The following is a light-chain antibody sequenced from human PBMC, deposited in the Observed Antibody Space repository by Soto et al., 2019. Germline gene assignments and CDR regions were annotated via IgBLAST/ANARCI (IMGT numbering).Light chain of an antibody. CDR3: HHYDSSPPYT. CDR1: RSFASSY. CDR2: ATS. V-gene: IGKV3-20*01. J-gene: IGKJ2*01. Sequence: DIVLTQSPATLSLSPGERATLSCRASRSFASSYLAWYQHKPGQAPRLLIYATSIRATGIPDRFIGSGSATDFTLTISGLEPDDSAVYYCHHYDSSPPYTFGQGTKLEIK.